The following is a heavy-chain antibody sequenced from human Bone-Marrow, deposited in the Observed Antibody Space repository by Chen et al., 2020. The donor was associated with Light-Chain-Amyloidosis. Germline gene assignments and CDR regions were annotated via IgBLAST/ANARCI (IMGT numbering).Heavy chain of an antibody. D-gene: IGHD3-10*01. Sequence: QVQLQESGPGLVKPSETLSLTCTVSGGSISSYYWSWIRQPPGKGLEWIGYIYYSGSTNYNPSLKSRGTISVDTSKNQFSLKLSSVTAADTAVYYCARGRQTFGVWGKGTTVTVSS. CDR1: GGSISSYY. V-gene: IGHV4-59*01. J-gene: IGHJ6*04. CDR2: IYYSGST. CDR3: ARGRQTFGV.